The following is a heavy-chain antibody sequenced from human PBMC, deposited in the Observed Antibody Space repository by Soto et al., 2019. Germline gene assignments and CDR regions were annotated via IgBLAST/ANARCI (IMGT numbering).Heavy chain of an antibody. J-gene: IGHJ4*02. CDR2: IIHIFGTA. CDR3: ARERGDAIWVATAMGHCDD. D-gene: IGHD5-18*01. V-gene: IGHV1-69*06. CDR1: GGTFSSYA. Sequence: QVQLVQSGAEVKKPGSSVKVSCKASGGTFSSYAISWVRQAPGQGLEWMGGIIHIFGTANYAQKFQGRVTITADKSTSTAYMELSSLRSEDKAVYYCARERGDAIWVATAMGHCDDWGQGTLVTVAS.